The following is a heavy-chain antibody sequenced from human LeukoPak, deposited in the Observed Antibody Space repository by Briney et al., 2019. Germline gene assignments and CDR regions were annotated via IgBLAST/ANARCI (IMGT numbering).Heavy chain of an antibody. CDR2: IWYDGSNK. V-gene: IGHV3-33*06. D-gene: IGHD4-17*01. J-gene: IGHJ4*02. Sequence: PGRSLRLSCAASGFTFSSYGMHWVRQAPGKGLEWVAIIWYDGSNKYYADSVKGRFTISRDNSKNTLYLQMNSLRAEDTAVYYCAKPHSYGDYSPFDYWGQGTLVTVSS. CDR3: AKPHSYGDYSPFDY. CDR1: GFTFSSYG.